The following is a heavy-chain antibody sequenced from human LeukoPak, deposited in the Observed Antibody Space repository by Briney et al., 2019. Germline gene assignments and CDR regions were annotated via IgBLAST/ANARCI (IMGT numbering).Heavy chain of an antibody. Sequence: GGSLRLSCAVSGFTVSGNYMSWIRQAPGKGLEWVSVIYSGGSTYYADSVKGRLTISRDNSKNTLYLQMNSLRAEDTAVYYCATTVTTRGFDYWGQGTLVTVSS. V-gene: IGHV3-66*01. D-gene: IGHD4-17*01. CDR3: ATTVTTRGFDY. CDR2: IYSGGST. J-gene: IGHJ4*02. CDR1: GFTVSGNY.